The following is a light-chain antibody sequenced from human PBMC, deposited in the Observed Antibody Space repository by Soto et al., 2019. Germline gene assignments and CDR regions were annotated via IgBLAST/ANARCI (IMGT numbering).Light chain of an antibody. CDR3: YSCAGSNTFTYV. V-gene: IGLV2-23*03. J-gene: IGLJ1*01. CDR1: SSDVGTYNF. CDR2: EGT. Sequence: QSALTQPASVSGSPGQSITISCTGPSSDVGTYNFVSWYQQHPDKAPKVILYEGTKRPSGVSTRCSGSQSGNTASPTISRLRAEDEAVYFCYSCAGSNTFTYVFGPGTK.